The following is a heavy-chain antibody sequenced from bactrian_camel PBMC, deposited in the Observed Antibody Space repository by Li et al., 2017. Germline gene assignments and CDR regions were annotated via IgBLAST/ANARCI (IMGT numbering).Heavy chain of an antibody. D-gene: IGHD1*01. V-gene: IGHV3S60*01. Sequence: HVQLVESGGGSVQAGGSLTLSCIASRFTTGTFSNYHMAWFRQPVGQEREGVSCSPWNGDRPYYADFVKGRFTIARNNSENTVYLQMTDLTPNDTAMYYCAAARFGTCDRPDGQYPFVGRGTQVTVS. J-gene: IGHJ4*01. CDR2: SPWNGDRP. CDR1: RFTTGTFSNYH.